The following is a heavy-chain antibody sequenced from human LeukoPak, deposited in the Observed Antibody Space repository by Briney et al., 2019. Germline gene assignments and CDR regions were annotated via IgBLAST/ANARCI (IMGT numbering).Heavy chain of an antibody. V-gene: IGHV3-23*01. J-gene: IGHJ4*02. CDR2: ISGGGGST. Sequence: GGSLRLSCAASGFTFSSYAMSWVRQSPGKGLEWVSAISGGGGSTYYAYYTDSVKGRFTISRDNSKNTLYLQMNSLRAEDTAVYYCAAQAVIVGATTGWGQGTLVTVSS. CDR3: AAQAVIVGATTG. D-gene: IGHD1-26*01. CDR1: GFTFSSYA.